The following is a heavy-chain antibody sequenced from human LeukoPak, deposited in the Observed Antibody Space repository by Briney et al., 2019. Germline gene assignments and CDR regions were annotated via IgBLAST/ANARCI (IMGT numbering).Heavy chain of an antibody. V-gene: IGHV4-38-2*02. CDR2: SFHTGNT. CDR1: GYSISSGYY. Sequence: SETLSLTCTVSGYSISSGYYWDWIRQPPGKGLEWIASSFHTGNTHYNPSLKSRLTISVDTSKNQFSLRLRSVTAADTAVYYCARHPLAYYAGSGYAGTHFDYWGQGTLVTVSS. J-gene: IGHJ4*02. D-gene: IGHD3-22*01. CDR3: ARHPLAYYAGSGYAGTHFDY.